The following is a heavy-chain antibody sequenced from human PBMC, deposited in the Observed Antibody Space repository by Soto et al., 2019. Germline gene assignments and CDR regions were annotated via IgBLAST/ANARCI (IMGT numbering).Heavy chain of an antibody. Sequence: LRLSCAASGFTFSSYAMHWVRQAPGKGLEWVAVISYDGSNKYYADSVKGRFTISRDNSKNTLYLQMNSLRAEDTAVYYCASEYTGFDYWGKGTLVTVSS. CDR1: GFTFSSYA. CDR3: ASEYTGFDY. V-gene: IGHV3-30-3*01. D-gene: IGHD1-1*01. J-gene: IGHJ4*02. CDR2: ISYDGSNK.